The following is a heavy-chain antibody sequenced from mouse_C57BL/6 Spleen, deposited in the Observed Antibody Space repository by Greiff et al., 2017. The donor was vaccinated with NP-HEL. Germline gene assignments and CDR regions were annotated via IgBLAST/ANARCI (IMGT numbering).Heavy chain of an antibody. CDR3: ARRYSYYYAMDY. CDR2: INYDGSST. D-gene: IGHD2-14*01. CDR1: GFTFSDYY. V-gene: IGHV5-16*01. J-gene: IGHJ4*01. Sequence: EVKVVESEGGLVQPGSSMKLSCTASGFTFSDYYMAWVRQVPEKGLEWVANINYDGSSTYYLDSLKSRFIISRDNAKNILYLQMSSLKSEDTATYYCARRYSYYYAMDYWGQGTSVTVSS.